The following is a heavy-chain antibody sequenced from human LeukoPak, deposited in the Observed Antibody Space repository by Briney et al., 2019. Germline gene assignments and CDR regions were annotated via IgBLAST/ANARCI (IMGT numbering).Heavy chain of an antibody. Sequence: GGSLRLPCAASGFTFSSYEMNWVRQAPGKGLEWVSYISSSGSTIYYADSVKGRFTISRDNAKNSLYLQMNSLRAEDTAVYYCAKPPREAAIPLEFDPWGQGTLVTVSS. J-gene: IGHJ5*02. D-gene: IGHD2-15*01. CDR2: ISSSGSTI. CDR1: GFTFSSYE. CDR3: AKPPREAAIPLEFDP. V-gene: IGHV3-48*03.